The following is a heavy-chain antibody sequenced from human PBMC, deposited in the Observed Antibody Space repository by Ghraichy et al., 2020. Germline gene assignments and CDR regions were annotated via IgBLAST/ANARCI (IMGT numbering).Heavy chain of an antibody. CDR2: INHSGST. J-gene: IGHJ6*02. Sequence: ESLNISCAVYGGSFSGYYWSWIRQTPGKGLEWIGEINHSGSTNYNPSLKSRVTISVDTSKNQFSLKLSSVTAADTAVYYCARSPTAYGMDVWGQGTTVTVSS. CDR1: GGSFSGYY. V-gene: IGHV4-34*01. CDR3: ARSPTAYGMDV.